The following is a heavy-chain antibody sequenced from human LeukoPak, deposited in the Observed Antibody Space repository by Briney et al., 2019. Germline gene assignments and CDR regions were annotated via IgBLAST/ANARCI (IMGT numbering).Heavy chain of an antibody. CDR3: ARDNYGAYDY. J-gene: IGHJ4*02. Sequence: QPGGSLRLSCTASGFTFSSFWMHWVRQAPGKGLVWVSRIDSDGSSTTYADSVKGRFTISRDNAKNTLYLQMNSLRAEDTAVYYCARDNYGAYDYWGQGTLVTVSS. CDR1: GFTFSSFW. V-gene: IGHV3-74*01. D-gene: IGHD4-17*01. CDR2: IDSDGSST.